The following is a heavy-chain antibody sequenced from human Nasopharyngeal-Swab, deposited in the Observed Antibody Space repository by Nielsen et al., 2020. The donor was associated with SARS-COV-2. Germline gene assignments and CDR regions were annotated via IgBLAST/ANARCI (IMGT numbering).Heavy chain of an antibody. Sequence: GESLKISCAASGFTFSSYSMNWVRQAPGKGLGWVSYISSSSSTIYYADSVKGRFTISRDNAKNSLYLQMNSLRDEDTAVYYCARRDTGGMDVWGQGTTVTVSS. CDR1: GFTFSSYS. CDR2: ISSSSSTI. V-gene: IGHV3-48*02. D-gene: IGHD5-18*01. J-gene: IGHJ6*02. CDR3: ARRDTGGMDV.